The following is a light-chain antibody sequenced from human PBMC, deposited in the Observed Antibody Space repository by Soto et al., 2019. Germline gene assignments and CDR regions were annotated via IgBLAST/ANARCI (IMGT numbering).Light chain of an antibody. V-gene: IGKV1-39*01. CDR3: QQSSSTPLT. J-gene: IGKJ3*01. Sequence: DIQMTQSPSSLSASVGDRVTITCRASQSISTYLNWYQQKPGQAPTLLIYAASSLQSGVPSRFSGSGSETDFTLTISTLQPEECAAYYCQQSSSTPLTVGPGTKVDI. CDR2: AAS. CDR1: QSISTY.